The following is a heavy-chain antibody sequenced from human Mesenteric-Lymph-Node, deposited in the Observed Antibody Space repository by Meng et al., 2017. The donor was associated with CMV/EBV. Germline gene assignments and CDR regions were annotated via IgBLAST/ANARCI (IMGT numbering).Heavy chain of an antibody. CDR2: IQGTNSDT. D-gene: IGHD3-3*01. Sequence: GGSLRLSCAASGFTFSRYAMTWVRQAPGKGLEWVSGIQGTNSDTYYADSVKGRFTISRDNSRSTVFLQMNSLRAEDTAVYYCARYYDFWGGSANVYFFDYWGQGTLVTVSS. V-gene: IGHV3-23*03. CDR3: ARYYDFWGGSANVYFFDY. CDR1: GFTFSRYA. J-gene: IGHJ4*02.